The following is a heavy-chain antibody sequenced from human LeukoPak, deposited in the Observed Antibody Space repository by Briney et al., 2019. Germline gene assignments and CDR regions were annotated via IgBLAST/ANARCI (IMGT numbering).Heavy chain of an antibody. Sequence: ASVKVSCKASGYTFTGYYMHWVRQAPGPGLEWMGWINPNRGGTNYAQKFQGRVTMTSDKSISTAYMELSRLRSDDTAVYYCARIATYSRYVDYWGQGTLVTVSS. V-gene: IGHV1-2*02. J-gene: IGHJ4*02. D-gene: IGHD4-11*01. CDR3: ARIATYSRYVDY. CDR1: GYTFTGYY. CDR2: INPNRGGT.